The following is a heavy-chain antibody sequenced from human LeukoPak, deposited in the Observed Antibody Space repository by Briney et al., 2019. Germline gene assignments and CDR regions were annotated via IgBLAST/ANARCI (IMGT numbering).Heavy chain of an antibody. CDR3: ARGQTGTGDY. D-gene: IGHD1-1*01. CDR1: GGTFSNYA. CDR2: IIPIFGTA. V-gene: IGHV1-69*06. Sequence: GASVKVSCKASGGTFSNYAISWVRQAPGQGLEWMGGIIPIFGTANYAQKFRGRVTITADKSTRTAYMELSSLRSEDTAVYYCARGQTGTGDYWGQGTLVTVSS. J-gene: IGHJ4*02.